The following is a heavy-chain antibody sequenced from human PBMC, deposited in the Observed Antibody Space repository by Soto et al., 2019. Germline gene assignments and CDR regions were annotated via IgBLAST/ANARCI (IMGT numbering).Heavy chain of an antibody. CDR1: GFTFSSYA. J-gene: IGHJ4*02. D-gene: IGHD2-21*02. V-gene: IGHV3-23*01. Sequence: GGSLRLSCAASGFTFSSYAMSWVRQAPGKGLEWVSAISGSGGSTYYADSAKGRFTISRDNSKNTLYLQMNSLRAEDTAVYYCANRYGGNSVRYFDYWGQGTLVTVSS. CDR2: ISGSGGST. CDR3: ANRYGGNSVRYFDY.